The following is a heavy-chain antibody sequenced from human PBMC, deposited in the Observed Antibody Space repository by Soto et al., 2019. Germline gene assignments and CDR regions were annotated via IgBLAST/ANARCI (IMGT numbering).Heavy chain of an antibody. CDR3: TTEWGAAYCSSTSCYDDAFDI. CDR2: IKSKTDGGTT. D-gene: IGHD2-2*01. V-gene: IGHV3-15*01. CDR1: GFTFSNAW. Sequence: GGALRIASAATGFTFSNAWMSWVRQAPGKGLEWVGRIKSKTDGGTTDYAAPVKGRFTISRDDSKNTLYLQMNSLKTEDTAVYYCTTEWGAAYCSSTSCYDDAFDIWGQGTIVTVSS. J-gene: IGHJ3*02.